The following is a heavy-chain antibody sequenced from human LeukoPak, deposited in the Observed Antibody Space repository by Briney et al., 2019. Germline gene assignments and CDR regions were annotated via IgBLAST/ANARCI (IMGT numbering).Heavy chain of an antibody. CDR1: GFTLSSYA. D-gene: IGHD6-19*01. Sequence: GGSLRLSCAASGFTLSSYAMHWVRQAPGKGLECVAVISYDGSNKYYAASVKGRFTISTDNSKNTLYLQMNSLRAEDTAVYYCARDRGQWLVQGIDYWGQGTLVTVSS. CDR2: ISYDGSNK. V-gene: IGHV3-30*04. CDR3: ARDRGQWLVQGIDY. J-gene: IGHJ4*02.